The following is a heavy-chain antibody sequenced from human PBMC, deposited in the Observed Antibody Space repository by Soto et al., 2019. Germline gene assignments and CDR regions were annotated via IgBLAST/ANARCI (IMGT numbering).Heavy chain of an antibody. Sequence: ASVKVSCKASGYTFTSYGISWVRQAPGQGLEWMRWISAYNGNTNYAQKLQGRVTMTTDTSTSTAYMELRSLRSDDTAVYHCARVGSNYDILTGLYCMDVWGQGTTVTVSS. CDR3: ARVGSNYDILTGLYCMDV. J-gene: IGHJ6*02. D-gene: IGHD3-9*01. CDR2: ISAYNGNT. CDR1: GYTFTSYG. V-gene: IGHV1-18*04.